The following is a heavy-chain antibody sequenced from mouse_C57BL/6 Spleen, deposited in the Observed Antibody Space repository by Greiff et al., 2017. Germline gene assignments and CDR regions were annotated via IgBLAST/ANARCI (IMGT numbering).Heavy chain of an antibody. CDR1: GFTFTDYY. CDR2: IRNKANGYTT. Sequence: EVMLVESGGGLVQPGGSLSLSCAASGFTFTDYYMSWVRQPPGKALEWLGFIRNKANGYTTEYSASVKGRFTISRDNPQSILYLQMNALRAEDSATYYCARYSDSNYALYFDYWGQGTTLTVSS. J-gene: IGHJ2*01. CDR3: ARYSDSNYALYFDY. D-gene: IGHD2-5*01. V-gene: IGHV7-3*01.